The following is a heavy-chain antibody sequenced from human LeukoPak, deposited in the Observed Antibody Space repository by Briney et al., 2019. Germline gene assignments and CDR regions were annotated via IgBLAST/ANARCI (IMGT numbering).Heavy chain of an antibody. CDR1: GYTFTSYD. V-gene: IGHV1-8*01. J-gene: IGHJ4*02. CDR3: ATFMVRGVIKDY. D-gene: IGHD3-10*01. Sequence: ASVKVSCKASGYTFTSYDISWVRQATGQGLEWMGWMNPKRGNTGYAQKLQGRVTMTRNTSISTAYMELSSLRSEDTAAYYCATFMVRGVIKDYWGQGTLVTVSS. CDR2: MNPKRGNT.